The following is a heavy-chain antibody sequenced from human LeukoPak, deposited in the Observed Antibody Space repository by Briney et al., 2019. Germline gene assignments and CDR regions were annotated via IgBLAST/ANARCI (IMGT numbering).Heavy chain of an antibody. J-gene: IGHJ4*02. D-gene: IGHD3-22*01. V-gene: IGHV3-48*01. CDR1: GFTFSTYI. CDR2: ISSSSSTI. Sequence: GGSLRLSCAASGFTFSTYIMNWVRQAPGKGLEWVSYISSSSSTIYYADSVKGQFTISRDNAKNSLYLQMNSLRAEDTAVYYCARGSTYYDSSGQVPFDYWGQGTLVTVSS. CDR3: ARGSTYYDSSGQVPFDY.